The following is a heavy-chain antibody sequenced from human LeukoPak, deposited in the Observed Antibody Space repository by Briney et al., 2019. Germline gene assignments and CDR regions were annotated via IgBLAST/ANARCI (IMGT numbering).Heavy chain of an antibody. V-gene: IGHV3-23*01. CDR1: GFTFSSYA. CDR2: ISGSGGST. Sequence: GGSLRLSCAASGFTFSSYAMTWVRQAPGKGLEWVSGISGSGGSTYYTDSVKGRFTISRDNSKNTLYLQMNSLRAEDTAVYYCARDLGAPSNYWGQGTLVTVSS. D-gene: IGHD3-10*01. J-gene: IGHJ4*02. CDR3: ARDLGAPSNY.